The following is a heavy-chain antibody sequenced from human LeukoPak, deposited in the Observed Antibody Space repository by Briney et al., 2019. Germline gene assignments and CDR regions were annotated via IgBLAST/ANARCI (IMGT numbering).Heavy chain of an antibody. CDR2: VNAYNGNP. J-gene: IGHJ4*02. D-gene: IGHD2-2*01. CDR3: ARGCDTSSCPFDY. V-gene: IGHV1-18*01. CDR1: GYTFTSSG. Sequence: ASVKVSCKTSGYTFTSSGISWVRQAPGQELEWIGWVNAYNGNPNYAQKLQGRVSMTTDTSTSTAYMELRNLRSDDTAVYYCARGCDTSSCPFDYWGQGTLVTVSS.